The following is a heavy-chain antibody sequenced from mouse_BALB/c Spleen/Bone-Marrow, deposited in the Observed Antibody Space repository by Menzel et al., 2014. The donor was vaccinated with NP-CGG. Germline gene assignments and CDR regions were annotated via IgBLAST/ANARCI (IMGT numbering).Heavy chain of an antibody. J-gene: IGHJ3*01. Sequence: QVQLQQSGTELVRPGTSVKVSCKAPGYAFTNYLIEWVKQRPGQGLEWIGVINPGSGDTSYNEKFRGKATLTADKSSSTAYMQLSSLTSDDSAVYFCARNANWLFAYWGQGTLVTVSA. D-gene: IGHD4-1*01. V-gene: IGHV1-54*01. CDR2: INPGSGDT. CDR3: ARNANWLFAY. CDR1: GYAFTNYL.